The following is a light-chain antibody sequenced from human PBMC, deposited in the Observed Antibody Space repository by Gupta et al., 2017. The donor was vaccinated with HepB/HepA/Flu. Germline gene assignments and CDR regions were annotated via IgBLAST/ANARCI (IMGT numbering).Light chain of an antibody. J-gene: IGLJ3*02. CDR1: SSNIGAGYA. CDR2: DNN. CDR3: QSYDRTVSGPWV. Sequence: QSVLTQPPSVSGAPGQRVTIFCTGSSSNIGAGYAVHWYQHLRGTAPRLLIYDNNNRPSGVPDRVSGSKSGTSASLAITGLQAEDEADYYCQSYDRTVSGPWVFGGGTKLTVL. V-gene: IGLV1-40*01.